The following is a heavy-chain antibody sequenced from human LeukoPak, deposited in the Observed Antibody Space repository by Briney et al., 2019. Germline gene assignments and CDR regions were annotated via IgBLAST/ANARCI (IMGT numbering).Heavy chain of an antibody. D-gene: IGHD6-19*01. V-gene: IGHV3-23*01. CDR1: GFAFSNYA. CDR3: AKDLEQSYNGWSTSYDA. J-gene: IGHJ5*02. CDR2: ISSGADTT. Sequence: PGGSVRLSCTASGFAFSNYAMSRVRQVAGKRLEWVSAISSGADTTGYADSVKARFTISRDNFKSTMSLQMNSLRVEDTAVYYCAKDLEQSYNGWSTSYDAWGPGTVVTVSS.